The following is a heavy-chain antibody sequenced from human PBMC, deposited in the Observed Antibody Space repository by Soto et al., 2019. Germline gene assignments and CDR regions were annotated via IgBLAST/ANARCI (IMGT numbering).Heavy chain of an antibody. J-gene: IGHJ5*02. D-gene: IGHD4-4*01. CDR1: GYSFTSYW. CDR2: IDPSDSYT. V-gene: IGHV5-10-1*01. Sequence: PGESLKISCKGSGYSFTSYWISWVRQMPGKGLEWMGRIDPSDSYTNYSPSFQGHVSISADKSISTAYLQWSSLKASDTAMYYCARQGPLTTVHGFNWFDPWGQGTLVTVSS. CDR3: ARQGPLTTVHGFNWFDP.